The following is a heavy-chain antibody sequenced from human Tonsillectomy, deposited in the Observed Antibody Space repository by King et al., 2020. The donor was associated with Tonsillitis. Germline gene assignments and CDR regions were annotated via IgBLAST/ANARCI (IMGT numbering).Heavy chain of an antibody. CDR2: VYYSGTT. Sequence: QLQESGPGLVKPSETLSLTCAVSGSSISSYYWSWIRQPPGKGLEWIGYVYYSGTTNYNPSLKSRLTMSLDTSKNQFFLNLTSVTAADTAVYFCARGYYDSRTSSSYEMDVWGQGTTVTVSS. CDR1: GSSISSYY. J-gene: IGHJ6*02. D-gene: IGHD3-22*01. V-gene: IGHV4-59*08. CDR3: ARGYYDSRTSSSYEMDV.